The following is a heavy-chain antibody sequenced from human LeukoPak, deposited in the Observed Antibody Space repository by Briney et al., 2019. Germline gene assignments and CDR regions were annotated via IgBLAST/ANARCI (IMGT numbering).Heavy chain of an antibody. D-gene: IGHD6-13*01. CDR3: ARDIGISNSWPYFDF. Sequence: LTGGSLRLSCVASGFIFSSYSMNWVRQAPGKGLEWISHVSSSSSNIYYADSVKGRFTISRDNAKNSLFLQMNSLRAEDTAVYYCARDIGISNSWPYFDFWGQGTLVTVSS. CDR1: GFIFSSYS. J-gene: IGHJ4*02. V-gene: IGHV3-48*04. CDR2: VSSSSSNI.